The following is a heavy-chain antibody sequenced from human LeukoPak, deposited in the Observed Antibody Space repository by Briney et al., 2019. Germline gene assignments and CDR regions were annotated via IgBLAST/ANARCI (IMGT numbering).Heavy chain of an antibody. J-gene: IGHJ4*02. Sequence: PGGSLRLSCAASGFTFSSYAMSWVRQAPGKGLEWVSAISGSGGSTYYADSVKGRFTISRDNSKNTLYLQMNSLRAEDTAVYYCAKDQYYYDSSGGRPLDYWGQGTLVTVSS. CDR2: ISGSGGST. CDR1: GFTFSSYA. CDR3: AKDQYYYDSSGGRPLDY. D-gene: IGHD3-22*01. V-gene: IGHV3-23*01.